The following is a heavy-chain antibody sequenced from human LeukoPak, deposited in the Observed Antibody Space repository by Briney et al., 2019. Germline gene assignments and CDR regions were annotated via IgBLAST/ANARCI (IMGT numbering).Heavy chain of an antibody. D-gene: IGHD4-11*01. Sequence: GGSLRLSCAASGFTVSSNYMSWVRQAPGKGLEWVSVIYSGGSTYYADSVKGRFTISRDNSKNTLYLQMNSLRAEDTAVYYCARDVHSNYVQYRSYWGQGTLVTVSS. CDR1: GFTVSSNY. V-gene: IGHV3-66*02. J-gene: IGHJ4*02. CDR2: IYSGGST. CDR3: ARDVHSNYVQYRSY.